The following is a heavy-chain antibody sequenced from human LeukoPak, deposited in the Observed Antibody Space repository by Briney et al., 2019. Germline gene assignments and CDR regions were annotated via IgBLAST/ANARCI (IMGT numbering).Heavy chain of an antibody. CDR1: GYTFTGYY. CDR2: INPSGGST. D-gene: IGHD3-22*01. Sequence: GASVKVSCKASGYTFTGYYMHWVRQAPGQGLEWMGIINPSGGSTSYAQKFQGRVTMTRDTSTSTVYMELSSLRSEDTAVYYCARDKWLLTYYYYYYGMDVWGQGTTVTVSS. CDR3: ARDKWLLTYYYYYYGMDV. V-gene: IGHV1-46*01. J-gene: IGHJ6*02.